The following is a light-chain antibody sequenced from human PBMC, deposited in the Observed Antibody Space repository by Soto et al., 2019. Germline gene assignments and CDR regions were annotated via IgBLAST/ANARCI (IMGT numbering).Light chain of an antibody. CDR3: AAWDDSLSVV. CDR2: RNN. J-gene: IGLJ2*01. Sequence: QSVLTQPPSASGTPGQRVTISCSGSSSNIGSNYVYWYQQLPGTAPKLLIYRNNQRPSGVPDRFSGSKSGTSASLAISGLRSEDEADYYCAAWDDSLSVVFCGGTKLTVL. V-gene: IGLV1-47*01. CDR1: SSNIGSNY.